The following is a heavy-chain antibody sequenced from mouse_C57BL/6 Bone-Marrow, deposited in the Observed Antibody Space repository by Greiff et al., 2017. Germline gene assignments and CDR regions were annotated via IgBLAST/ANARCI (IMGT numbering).Heavy chain of an antibody. Sequence: VQLQQSGPVLVKPGASVKMSCKASGYTFTDYYMNWVKQSHGKSLEWIGVINPYNGGTSYNQKFKGKATLTVYKSSSTAYMELNSLTSEDSAVYYCARFGYSWYFEVWGTGTTVTVSS. CDR3: ARFGYSWYFEV. CDR1: GYTFTDYY. V-gene: IGHV1-19*01. D-gene: IGHD2-3*01. J-gene: IGHJ1*03. CDR2: INPYNGGT.